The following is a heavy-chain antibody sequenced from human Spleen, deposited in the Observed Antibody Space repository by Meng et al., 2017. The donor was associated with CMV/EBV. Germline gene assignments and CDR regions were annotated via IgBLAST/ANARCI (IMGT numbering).Heavy chain of an antibody. CDR1: GGSISSGDYY. V-gene: IGHV4-30-4*08. CDR2: IYYSGST. CDR3: ALTSRHRGGWFDP. D-gene: IGHD1-14*01. Sequence: VSGGSISSGDYYWRWIRQPPGKGLEWIGYIYYSGSTYYNPSLKSRVTISVDTSKNQFSLKLSSVTAADTAVYYCALTSRHRGGWFDPWGQGTLVTVSS. J-gene: IGHJ5*02.